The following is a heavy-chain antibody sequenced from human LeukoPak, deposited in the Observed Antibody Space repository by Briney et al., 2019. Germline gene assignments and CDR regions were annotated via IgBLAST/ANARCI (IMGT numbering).Heavy chain of an antibody. D-gene: IGHD3-10*01. CDR1: GFTFSNYG. J-gene: IGHJ4*02. CDR2: ITGSGSTT. Sequence: GGSLRLSCAASGFTFSNYGMNWVRQAPGKGLEWVSGITGSGSTTYYADSVKGRFTISRDNSKNTLYLQMNSLRAEDTAVYYCAKVTYGSGTYGAFDSWGQGTLVIVSS. V-gene: IGHV3-23*01. CDR3: AKVTYGSGTYGAFDS.